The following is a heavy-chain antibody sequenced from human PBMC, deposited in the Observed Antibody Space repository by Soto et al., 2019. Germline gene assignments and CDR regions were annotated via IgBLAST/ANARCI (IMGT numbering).Heavy chain of an antibody. CDR1: GGSISSSSYY. V-gene: IGHV4-39*01. CDR2: IYYSGST. Sequence: SETLSLTCTVSGGSISSSSYYRGWIRQPPGKGLEWIGSIYYSGSTYYNPSLKSRVTISVDTSKNQFSLKLSSVTAADTAVYYCARHLGAAYYDFLNWGLDYWGQGTLVTVSS. J-gene: IGHJ4*02. D-gene: IGHD3-3*01. CDR3: ARHLGAAYYDFLNWGLDY.